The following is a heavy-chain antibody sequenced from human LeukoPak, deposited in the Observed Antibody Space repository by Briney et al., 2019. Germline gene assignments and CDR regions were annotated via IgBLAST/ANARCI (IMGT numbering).Heavy chain of an antibody. D-gene: IGHD5-18*01. Sequence: GGSLRLSCVASGFTFSSYAMTWVRQAPGKGLEWVLAISGSGGSTYYADSVKGRFTISRDNSKNTLYLQMNSLRAEDTAVYYCAKDDEYSYGTDYWGQGTLVTVSS. V-gene: IGHV3-23*01. CDR3: AKDDEYSYGTDY. J-gene: IGHJ4*02. CDR2: ISGSGGST. CDR1: GFTFSSYA.